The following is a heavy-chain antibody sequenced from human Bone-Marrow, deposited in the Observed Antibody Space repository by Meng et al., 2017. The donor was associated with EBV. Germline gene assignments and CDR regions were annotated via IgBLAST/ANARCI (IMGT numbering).Heavy chain of an antibody. CDR1: GYTFTNYD. CDR3: ARGRLEARGYFDP. J-gene: IGHJ5*02. V-gene: IGHV1-8*01. CDR2: MNPNRGNT. D-gene: IGHD3-3*01. Sequence: QVQLGRSGDEVKKPGASVKITCKASGYTFTNYDLNWVRQATGQGPEWMGWMNPNRGNTGYAQRFQGRVTMTRNTSISTAYMELSSLRSEDTAVYYCARGRLEARGYFDPWGQGTLVTVSS.